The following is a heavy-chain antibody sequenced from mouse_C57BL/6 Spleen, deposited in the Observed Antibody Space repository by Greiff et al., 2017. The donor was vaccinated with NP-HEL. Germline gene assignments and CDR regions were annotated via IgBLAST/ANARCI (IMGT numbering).Heavy chain of an antibody. CDR2: ISSGSSTI. J-gene: IGHJ2*01. D-gene: IGHD1-1*01. V-gene: IGHV5-17*01. CDR1: GFTFSDYG. Sequence: EVNVVESGGGLVKPGGSLKLSCAASGFTFSDYGMHWVRQAPEKGLEWVAYISSGSSTIYYADTVKGRFTISRDNAKNTLFLQMTSLRSEDTAMYYCARPSSDYYGSSSYYFDYWGQGTTLTVSS. CDR3: ARPSSDYYGSSSYYFDY.